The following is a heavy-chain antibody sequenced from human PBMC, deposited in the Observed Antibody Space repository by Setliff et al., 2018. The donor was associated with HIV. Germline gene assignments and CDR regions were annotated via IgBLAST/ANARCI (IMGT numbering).Heavy chain of an antibody. CDR3: ARDFLGDPDWSLDY. V-gene: IGHV7-4-1*02. J-gene: IGHJ4*02. D-gene: IGHD3-9*01. Sequence: GPVKVSCKASAFTFNIYAIHWVRQAPGQGLEWMGYIDANTGIPTYAQALSGRFVFSLDTSVTTAYLQISSLTAEDTAVYYCARDFLGDPDWSLDYWGQGTLVTVSS. CDR1: AFTFNIYA. CDR2: IDANTGIP.